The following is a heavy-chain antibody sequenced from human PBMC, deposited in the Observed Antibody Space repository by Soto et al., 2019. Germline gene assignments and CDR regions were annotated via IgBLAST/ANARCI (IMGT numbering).Heavy chain of an antibody. CDR3: ARTTRMTTMIDY. CDR2: VNYSGGT. Sequence: SETTYLTCAVYGGSFSDYYWTWIRQPPGKGLEWIGYVNYSGGTKYNPSLKSRLTMSLDMSKKQFSLRLTSVTAADTAVYFCARTTRMTTMIDYWGQGTQVTVSS. V-gene: IGHV4-34*10. CDR1: GGSFSDYY. J-gene: IGHJ4*02. D-gene: IGHD4-17*01.